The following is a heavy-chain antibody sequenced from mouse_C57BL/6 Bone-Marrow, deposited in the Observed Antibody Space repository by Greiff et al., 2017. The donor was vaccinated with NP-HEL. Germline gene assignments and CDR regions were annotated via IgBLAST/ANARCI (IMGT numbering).Heavy chain of an antibody. Sequence: EVHLVESGPGLVKPSQSLSLTCSVTGYSITSGYYWNWIRQFPGNKLEWMGYISYDGSNNYNPSLKNRTPITRDTSKNQFFLKLNSVTTEDTATYYCARGELGFYGSSSYYYAMDYWGQGTSVTVSS. CDR1: GYSITSGYY. J-gene: IGHJ4*01. D-gene: IGHD1-1*01. V-gene: IGHV3-6*01. CDR3: ARGELGFYGSSSYYYAMDY. CDR2: ISYDGSN.